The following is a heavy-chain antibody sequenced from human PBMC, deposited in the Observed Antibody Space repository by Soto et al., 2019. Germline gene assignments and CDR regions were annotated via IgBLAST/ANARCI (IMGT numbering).Heavy chain of an antibody. CDR1: GYSFTSYW. CDR2: IYPGDSDT. Sequence: GESLKISCKGSGYSFTSYWIGWVRQMPGKGLEWMGIIYPGDSDTRCSPSFQGQVTISADKSISTAYLQWSSLKASDTAMYYCARHRRAVADPYYYYGMDVWGQGTTVTVSS. V-gene: IGHV5-51*01. J-gene: IGHJ6*02. CDR3: ARHRRAVADPYYYYGMDV. D-gene: IGHD6-19*01.